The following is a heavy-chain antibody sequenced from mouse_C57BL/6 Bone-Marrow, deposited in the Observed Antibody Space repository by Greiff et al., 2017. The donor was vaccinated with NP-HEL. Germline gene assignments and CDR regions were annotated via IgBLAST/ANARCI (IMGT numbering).Heavy chain of an antibody. CDR1: CYTFTSYG. D-gene: IGHD2-5*01. CDR3: ARWPAYYSNYGYFDV. CDR2: IYPRSGNT. V-gene: IGHV1-81*01. J-gene: IGHJ1*03. Sequence: VQLQQSGAELARPGASVKLSCKASCYTFTSYGISWVKQRTGQGLEWIGEIYPRSGNTYYNEKFKGKATLTADKSSSTAYMELRSLTSEDSAVYFCARWPAYYSNYGYFDVWGTGTTVTVSS.